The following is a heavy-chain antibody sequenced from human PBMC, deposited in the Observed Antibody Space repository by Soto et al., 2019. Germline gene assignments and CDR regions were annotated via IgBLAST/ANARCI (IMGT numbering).Heavy chain of an antibody. V-gene: IGHV3-23*01. D-gene: IGHD4-17*01. CDR3: AKSWTTVVRNAFDY. Sequence: GGSLRLSCAASGFIFSSYAMSWVRQAPGKGLEWVSTVTGSRSNIYYTDSVKGRFTISRDNSKNTLYLQMNSLRAEDTAVYYCAKSWTTVVRNAFDYWGQGTLVTVSS. J-gene: IGHJ4*02. CDR1: GFIFSSYA. CDR2: VTGSRSNI.